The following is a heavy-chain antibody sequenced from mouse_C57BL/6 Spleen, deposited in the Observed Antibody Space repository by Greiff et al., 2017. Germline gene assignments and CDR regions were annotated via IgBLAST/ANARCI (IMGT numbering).Heavy chain of an antibody. CDR1: GYAFTNYL. D-gene: IGHD1-1*01. Sequence: QVQLQQSGAELVRPGTSVKVSCKASGYAFTNYLIEWVKQRPGQGLDWIGVIKPGSGGTNYNETFQGKATLTADKSSSTAYMQLSSLTSEDSAVYFCAREYGRGNDYWGQGTTLTVSS. CDR3: AREYGRGNDY. V-gene: IGHV1-54*01. CDR2: IKPGSGGT. J-gene: IGHJ2*01.